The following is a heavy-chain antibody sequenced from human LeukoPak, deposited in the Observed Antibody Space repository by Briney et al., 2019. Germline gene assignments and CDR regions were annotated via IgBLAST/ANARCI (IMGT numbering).Heavy chain of an antibody. J-gene: IGHJ6*02. CDR1: GFTFDHYA. D-gene: IGHD4-17*01. CDR2: INRGGGAT. V-gene: IGHV3-43*02. CDR3: AKSYGSYYYYDMDV. Sequence: GGPLRLSCAAYGFTFDHYAMHWVRQAPGKGLEWVSLINRGGGATSYADSVKGRFTISRDNSKISLYLQMNSLRTEDTALYYCAKSYGSYYYYDMDVWGRGTTVTVSS.